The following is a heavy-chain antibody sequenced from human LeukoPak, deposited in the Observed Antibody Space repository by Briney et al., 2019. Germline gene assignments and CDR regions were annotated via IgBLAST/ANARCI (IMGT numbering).Heavy chain of an antibody. Sequence: ASVKVSCKASGYTFTSYDINWVRQATGQGLEWMGWMNPNSGNTGYAQKFQGRVTMTRNTSISTAYMELSGLRSEDTAVYYCARGSPAAKKDYYYYYMDVWGKGTTVTVSS. CDR2: MNPNSGNT. CDR3: ARGSPAAKKDYYYYYMDV. D-gene: IGHD2-2*01. V-gene: IGHV1-8*01. CDR1: GYTFTSYD. J-gene: IGHJ6*03.